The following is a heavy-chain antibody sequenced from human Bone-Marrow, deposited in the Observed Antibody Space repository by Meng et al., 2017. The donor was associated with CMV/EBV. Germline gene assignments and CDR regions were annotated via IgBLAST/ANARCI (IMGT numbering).Heavy chain of an antibody. CDR3: ARGGGPAAILYYYYYYGMDV. CDR1: GGSFSGYY. CDR2: INHSGST. J-gene: IGHJ6*02. Sequence: SETLSLTCAVSGGSFSGYYWSWIRQPPGKGLEWIGEINHSGSTNYNPSLKSRVTISVDTSKNQFYLKLSSVTAADTAVYYGARGGGPAAILYYYYYYGMDVWGQGTTVTVSS. V-gene: IGHV4-34*01. D-gene: IGHD2-2*02.